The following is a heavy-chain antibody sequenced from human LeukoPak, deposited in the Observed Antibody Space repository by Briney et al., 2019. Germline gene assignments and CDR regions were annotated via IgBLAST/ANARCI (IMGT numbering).Heavy chain of an antibody. J-gene: IGHJ4*02. CDR2: ISSSSDTI. V-gene: IGHV3-48*01. CDR3: AKRVGSYYFDS. D-gene: IGHD3-10*01. Sequence: GGSLRLSCVVSGFTFSSYSMNWVRQAPGKGLEWVSYISSSSDTIYYADSVKGRFTISRDNSKNTLYLQMNSLRAEDTALYYCAKRVGSYYFDSWGQGTLVTVSS. CDR1: GFTFSSYS.